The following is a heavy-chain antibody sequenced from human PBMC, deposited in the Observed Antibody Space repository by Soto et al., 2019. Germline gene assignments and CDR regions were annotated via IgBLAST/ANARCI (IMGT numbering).Heavy chain of an antibody. CDR2: IYYSGST. Sequence: ASETLSLTCTVSGGSISSYYWSWIRQPPGKGLEWIGYIYYSGSTNYNPSLKSRVTISVDTSKNQFSLKLSSVTAADTAVYYCARHLGPDYYYYYYMGLWGKGTTVTVSS. V-gene: IGHV4-59*08. J-gene: IGHJ6*03. CDR3: ARHLGPDYYYYYYMGL. CDR1: GGSISSYY.